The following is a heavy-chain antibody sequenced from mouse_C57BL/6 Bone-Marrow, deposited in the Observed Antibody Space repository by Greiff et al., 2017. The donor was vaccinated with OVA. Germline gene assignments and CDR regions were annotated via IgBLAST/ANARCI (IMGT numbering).Heavy chain of an antibody. Sequence: EVQLQQSGAELVKPGASVKLSCTASGFNIKDYYMHWVKQRTEHGLEWIGRIDPEDGETKYATKFQGKATITADTSSNTAYLQLSSLTSEDTAVYYCARNGNYDYYAMDYWGQGTSVTVSS. CDR3: ARNGNYDYYAMDY. CDR2: IDPEDGET. CDR1: GFNIKDYY. D-gene: IGHD2-1*01. V-gene: IGHV14-2*01. J-gene: IGHJ4*01.